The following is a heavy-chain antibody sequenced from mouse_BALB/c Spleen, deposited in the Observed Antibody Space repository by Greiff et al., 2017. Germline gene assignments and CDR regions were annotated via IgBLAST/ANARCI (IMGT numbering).Heavy chain of an antibody. Sequence: VQLKQSGAELVRPGVSVKISCKGSGYTFTDYAMHWVKQSHAKSLEWIGVISTYYGDASYNQKFKGKATMTVDKSSSTAYMELARLTSEDSAIYYCASQGIYYGSSYLYAMDYWGQGTSVTVSS. J-gene: IGHJ4*01. CDR2: ISTYYGDA. D-gene: IGHD1-1*01. CDR3: ASQGIYYGSSYLYAMDY. V-gene: IGHV1S137*01. CDR1: GYTFTDYA.